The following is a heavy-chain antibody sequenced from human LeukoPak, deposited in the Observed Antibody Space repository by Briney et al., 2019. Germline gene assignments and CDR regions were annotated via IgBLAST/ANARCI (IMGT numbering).Heavy chain of an antibody. D-gene: IGHD3-10*01. CDR3: ATGGIMVRGVIPMDYYYYGMDV. CDR2: FDPEDGET. CDR1: GYTLTELS. V-gene: IGHV1-24*01. Sequence: GASVKVSCKVSGYTLTELSMHWVRQAPGKGLEWMGGFDPEDGETIYAQKFQGRVTMTEDTSTDTAYMELSSLRSEDTAVYYCATGGIMVRGVIPMDYYYYGMDVWGQGTTVTVSS. J-gene: IGHJ6*02.